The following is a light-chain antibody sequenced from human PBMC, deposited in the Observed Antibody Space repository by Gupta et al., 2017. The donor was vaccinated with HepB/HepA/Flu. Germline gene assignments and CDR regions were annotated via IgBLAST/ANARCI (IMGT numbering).Light chain of an antibody. V-gene: IGKV1-8*01. Sequence: AIRMTQSPSSFSASTGDRVTITCRASQGISSYLAWYQQKPGKAPKLLIYAASTWSRGDPWWFNGSGYGPGLTRTISCRKSVNSATYYLPQYDSYPLLTFGEGTRLEIK. CDR3: PQYDSYPLLT. J-gene: IGKJ5*01. CDR2: AAS. CDR1: QGISSY.